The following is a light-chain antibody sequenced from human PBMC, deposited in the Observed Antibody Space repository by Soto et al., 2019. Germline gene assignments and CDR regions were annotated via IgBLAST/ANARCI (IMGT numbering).Light chain of an antibody. CDR3: QQRGNWPPT. Sequence: EVILTQSPATLSLSPGERATLSCRASQNVFSYLAWYQQKPGQAPRLLIYDASNRATDIPARFSGSGSGTDFTLTISSLEPEDFALYYCQQRGNWPPTFGQGTKVDMK. CDR2: DAS. CDR1: QNVFSY. V-gene: IGKV3-11*01. J-gene: IGKJ2*01.